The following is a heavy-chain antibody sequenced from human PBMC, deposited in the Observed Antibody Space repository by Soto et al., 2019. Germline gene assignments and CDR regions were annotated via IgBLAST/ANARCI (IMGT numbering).Heavy chain of an antibody. Sequence: QIPLKESGPTLVRPAQTLTLTCAFSGFSLTTYDMGVAWIRQPPGKALEWLALIYWDDDKRYSPSLKDRLAISKDTSRNQVVLTITNIDPGDTAIYFCAHAGDYDLLTFDHWGPGTLVTVSS. CDR1: GFSLTTYDMG. J-gene: IGHJ4*02. D-gene: IGHD4-17*01. CDR3: AHAGDYDLLTFDH. V-gene: IGHV2-5*02. CDR2: IYWDDDK.